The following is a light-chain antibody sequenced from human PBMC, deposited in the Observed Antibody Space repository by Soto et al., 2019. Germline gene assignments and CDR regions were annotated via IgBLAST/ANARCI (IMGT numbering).Light chain of an antibody. J-gene: IGKJ4*01. CDR1: QSVSKY. CDR2: DAS. V-gene: IGKV3-11*01. CDR3: QQHSDWPLT. Sequence: EIVLTQSPGTLSLSPGERATLSCRASQSVSKYLAWYQQKPGQAPRLLIYDASNRATGIPSRFSGRGSGTDFTLTISSLEPEDFAVYYCQQHSDWPLTFGGGTKVDIK.